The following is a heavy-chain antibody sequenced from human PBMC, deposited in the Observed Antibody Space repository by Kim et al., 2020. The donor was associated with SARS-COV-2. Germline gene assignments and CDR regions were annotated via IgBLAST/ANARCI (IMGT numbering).Heavy chain of an antibody. V-gene: IGHV1-18*01. J-gene: IGHJ6*03. CDR1: GYTFTSYG. CDR2: ISAYNGNT. D-gene: IGHD5-18*01. Sequence: ASVKVSCKASGYTFTSYGISWVRQAPGQGLEWMGWISAYNGNTNYAQKLQGRVTMTTDTSTSTAYMELRSLRSDDTAVYYCARLVDTAMVYYYSMDVWGQGTTVTVSS. CDR3: ARLVDTAMVYYYSMDV.